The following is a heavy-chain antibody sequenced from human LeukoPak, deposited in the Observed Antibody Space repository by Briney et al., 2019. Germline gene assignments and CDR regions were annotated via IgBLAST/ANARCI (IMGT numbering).Heavy chain of an antibody. CDR3: ARGPIAAAGDY. CDR2: INTNNGNT. Sequence: ASVKVSCKASAHIFTNYGLTWVRQAPGQGLEWMGWINTNNGNTNYAQKFQGRVTMTTETSTTTAYMELRSLRSDDTAVYYCARGPIAAAGDYWGQGTLVTVSS. J-gene: IGHJ4*02. CDR1: AHIFTNYG. D-gene: IGHD6-13*01. V-gene: IGHV1-18*01.